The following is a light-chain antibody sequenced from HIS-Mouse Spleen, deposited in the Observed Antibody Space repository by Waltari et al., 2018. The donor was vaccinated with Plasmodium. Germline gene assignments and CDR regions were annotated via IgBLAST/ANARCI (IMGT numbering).Light chain of an antibody. CDR2: AAS. CDR3: QQYNSYYT. J-gene: IGKJ2*01. V-gene: IGKV1-39*01. CDR1: QSISSY. Sequence: DIQMTQSPSSLSASVGDRVTITCRASQSISSYLNWYQQKPGKAPKLLIYAASSLQSGVPSRFSGSGSGTDFTLTISSLQPEDFATYDCQQYNSYYTFGQGTKLEIK.